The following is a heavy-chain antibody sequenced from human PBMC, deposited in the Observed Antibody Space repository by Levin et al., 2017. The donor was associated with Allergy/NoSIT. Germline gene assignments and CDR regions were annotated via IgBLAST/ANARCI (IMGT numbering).Heavy chain of an antibody. CDR2: ISPSSGTI. CDR3: ARDNTHFYGMDV. Sequence: GGSLRLSCAASAFTFSDYSMNWVRQAPGKGLEWVSFISPSSGTIFYSDSVKGRFTISRDNSQNTVYLKMNSLRAEDTALYYCARDNTHFYGMDVWGQGTTVTVSS. D-gene: IGHD2-2*02. V-gene: IGHV3-48*01. CDR1: AFTFSDYS. J-gene: IGHJ6*02.